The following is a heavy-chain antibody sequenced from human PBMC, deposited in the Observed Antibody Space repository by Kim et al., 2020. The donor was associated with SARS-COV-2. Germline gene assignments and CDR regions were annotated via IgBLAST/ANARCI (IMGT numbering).Heavy chain of an antibody. V-gene: IGHV3-43*01. Sequence: GGSLRLSCAASGFTFDDYTMHWVRQAPGKGLEWVSLISWDGGSTYYADSVKGRFTISRDNSKNSLYLQMNSLRTEDTALYYCAKGARTLRYFDWVDYWGQGTLVTVSS. J-gene: IGHJ4*02. CDR3: AKGARTLRYFDWVDY. CDR1: GFTFDDYT. D-gene: IGHD3-9*01. CDR2: ISWDGGST.